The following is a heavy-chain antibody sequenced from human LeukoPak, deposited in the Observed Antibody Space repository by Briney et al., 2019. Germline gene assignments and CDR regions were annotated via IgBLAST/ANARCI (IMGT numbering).Heavy chain of an antibody. CDR2: MYSRGST. V-gene: IGHV4-59*08. Sequence: SETLSLTCTVSGGYISSYSWSWIRQPPGRGLEWIGYMYSRGSTNDNPSLKSRVTISRDTSKNQLSLRVTSVTAADTAMYYCARHYLYGDPPAFDIWGQGTMVTVSS. D-gene: IGHD4-17*01. CDR3: ARHYLYGDPPAFDI. J-gene: IGHJ3*02. CDR1: GGYISSYS.